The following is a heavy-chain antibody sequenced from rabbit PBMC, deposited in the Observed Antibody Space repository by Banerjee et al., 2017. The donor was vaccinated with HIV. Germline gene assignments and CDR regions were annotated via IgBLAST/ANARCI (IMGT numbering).Heavy chain of an antibody. CDR1: GFSFSSSYY. V-gene: IGHV1S40*01. D-gene: IGHD1-1*01. CDR2: IYAGSSGST. CDR3: ARRASSSGYAINL. J-gene: IGHJ4*01. Sequence: QSLEESGGDLVKPGASLTLTCTASGFSFSSSYYMCWVRQAPGKGLEWIACIYAGSSGSTYYASWAKGRFSISKTSSTTVALQMTSLTAADTATYFCARRASSSGYAINLWGPGTLVTVS.